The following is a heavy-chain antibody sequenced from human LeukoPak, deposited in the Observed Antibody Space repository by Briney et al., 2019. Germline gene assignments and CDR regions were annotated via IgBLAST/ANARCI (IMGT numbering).Heavy chain of an antibody. J-gene: IGHJ1*01. CDR2: IKSDGST. CDR3: ARAPSEIGGYYPEYFRH. CDR1: GFTFSSYW. V-gene: IGHV3-74*01. Sequence: GGSLRLSCAASGFTFSSYWMHWLRQAPGKGLVWVSRIKSDGSTNYADSVKGRFTISRDNAKNTVSLQMNSLRAEDTGVYFCARAPSEIGGYYPEYFRHWGQGTLVTVSS. D-gene: IGHD3-22*01.